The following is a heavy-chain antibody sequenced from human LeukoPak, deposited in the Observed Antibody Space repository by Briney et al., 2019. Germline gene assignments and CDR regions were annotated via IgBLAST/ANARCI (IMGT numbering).Heavy chain of an antibody. CDR2: INHSGST. CDR1: GGSFSGYY. Sequence: PSETLSLTCAVYGGSFSGYYWSWIRQPPGKGLEWIGEINHSGSTNYNPSLKSRLTVSVDTSKNQFSLKLSSVTAADTAVYYCATGRIIAARSFFWDYWGQGTLVTVSS. CDR3: ATGRIIAARSFFWDY. V-gene: IGHV4-34*01. J-gene: IGHJ4*02. D-gene: IGHD6-6*01.